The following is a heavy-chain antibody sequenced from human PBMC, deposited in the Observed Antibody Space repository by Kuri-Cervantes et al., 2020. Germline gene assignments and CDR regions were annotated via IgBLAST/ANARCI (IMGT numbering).Heavy chain of an antibody. V-gene: IGHV1-2*02. CDR2: IYPKTGGT. D-gene: IGHD1-26*01. CDR1: GYMITSYG. Sequence: ASVKVSCKASGYMITSYGISWVRQAPGQRPEWMGWIYPKTGGTKYAQKFQGRVTMTGDTSISTVYMDLLSLRDDDAATYYCARGGIGNFDCWGQGTLVTVSS. CDR3: ARGGIGNFDC. J-gene: IGHJ4*02.